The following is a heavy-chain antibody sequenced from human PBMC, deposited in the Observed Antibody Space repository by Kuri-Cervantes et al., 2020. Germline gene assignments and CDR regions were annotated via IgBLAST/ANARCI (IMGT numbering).Heavy chain of an antibody. CDR3: ARFAVSVHPEYYYYYYMDV. J-gene: IGHJ6*03. CDR1: GGSFSGYY. Sequence: GSLRLSCAVYGGSFSGYYWSWIRQPPGKGLEWIGEINHSGSTNYNPSLKSRVTISVDTSKNQFSLKLSPVTAADTAVYYCARFAVSVHPEYYYYYYMDVWGKGTTVTVSS. D-gene: IGHD3-10*01. CDR2: INHSGST. V-gene: IGHV4-34*01.